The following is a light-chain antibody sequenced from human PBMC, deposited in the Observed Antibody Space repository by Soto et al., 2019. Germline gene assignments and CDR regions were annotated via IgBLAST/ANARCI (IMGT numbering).Light chain of an antibody. CDR2: DAS. CDR1: RSVNNY. J-gene: IGKJ4*01. Sequence: EIVLRQSPGTLSLSPGARATLSCRASRSVNNYLAWYQQRPGQAPRLLIYDASNRATGIPARFSGSGSGTDFTLTIISLEPEDSAVYYCQQRGNWPWLTVGGGTRVEIK. CDR3: QQRGNWPWLT. V-gene: IGKV3-11*01.